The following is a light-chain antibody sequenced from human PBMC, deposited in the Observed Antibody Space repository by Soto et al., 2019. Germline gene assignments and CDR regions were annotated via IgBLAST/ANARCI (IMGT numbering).Light chain of an antibody. V-gene: IGKV1-39*01. CDR1: QSISTY. J-gene: IGKJ2*01. CDR3: QQSYSMYT. CDR2: SAS. Sequence: DIQMTQSPSSLSASVTDKVTITCRASQSISTYLNWYQQKPGQAPQLLIYSASNLQSGVPSRFSGSGSGTEFTLTISSLQPEDFATYYCQQSYSMYTFGQGTKLEIK.